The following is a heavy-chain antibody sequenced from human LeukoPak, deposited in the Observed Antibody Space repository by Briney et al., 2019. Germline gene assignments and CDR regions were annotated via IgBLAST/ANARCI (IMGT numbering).Heavy chain of an antibody. CDR2: IYTSGTT. Sequence: SETLSLTCTVSGGSISSYYWSWIRQPAGKGLEWIGRIYTSGTTHYNPSLKSRVTMSVDTSKNQFSLKLSSVSAADTAVYYCARLSTVTTSFDYWGQGTLVTVSS. CDR1: GGSISSYY. CDR3: ARLSTVTTSFDY. D-gene: IGHD4-17*01. V-gene: IGHV4-4*07. J-gene: IGHJ4*02.